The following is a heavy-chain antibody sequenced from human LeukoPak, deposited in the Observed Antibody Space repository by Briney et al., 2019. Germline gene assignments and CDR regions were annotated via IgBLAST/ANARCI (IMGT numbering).Heavy chain of an antibody. V-gene: IGHV1-69*13. CDR1: GGTFSSYA. J-gene: IGHJ4*02. CDR2: IIPIFGTA. Sequence: ASVKVSCKASGGTFSSYAISWVRQAPGQGLEWMGGIIPIFGTANYAQKFQGRVTITADESTSTAYMELSSLRSEDTAVYYCALTYYYGSGTPGPFDYWGQGTLVTVSS. D-gene: IGHD3-10*01. CDR3: ALTYYYGSGTPGPFDY.